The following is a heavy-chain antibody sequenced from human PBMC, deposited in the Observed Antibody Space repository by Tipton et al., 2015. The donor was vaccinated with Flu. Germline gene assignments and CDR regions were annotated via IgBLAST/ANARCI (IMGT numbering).Heavy chain of an antibody. J-gene: IGHJ4*02. CDR3: VGGWRWQPDH. CDR1: GITLSDFW. D-gene: IGHD2-15*01. Sequence: SLRLSCEASGITLSDFWMNWVRQAPGKGLEWVAIIKQDGSEKYYVDSVKGRFTISRDNAKNSLYLQMNNVRVEDTAVYYCVGGWRWQPDHWGQGTLVTVSS. CDR2: IKQDGSEK. V-gene: IGHV3-7*04.